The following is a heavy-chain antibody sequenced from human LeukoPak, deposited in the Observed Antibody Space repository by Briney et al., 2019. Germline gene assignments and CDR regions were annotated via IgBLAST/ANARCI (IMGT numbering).Heavy chain of an antibody. Sequence: PSETLSLTCAVYGGSFSGYHWSWIRQPPGKGLEWIREINHSGSTNYNPSLKSRVTISVDTSKNQFSLKLSSVTAADTAVYYCARRAARIAAAGPRAMVDWGQGTLVTVSS. D-gene: IGHD6-13*01. CDR2: INHSGST. CDR3: ARRAARIAAAGPRAMVD. CDR1: GGSFSGYH. V-gene: IGHV4-34*01. J-gene: IGHJ4*02.